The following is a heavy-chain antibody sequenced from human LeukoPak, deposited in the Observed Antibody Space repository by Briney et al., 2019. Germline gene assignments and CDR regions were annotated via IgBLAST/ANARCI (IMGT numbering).Heavy chain of an antibody. J-gene: IGHJ3*01. CDR2: INVYAGTT. CDR1: GYTFTTYY. CDR3: ARGLLGNSGYSPYDV. V-gene: IGHV1-46*01. D-gene: IGHD3-22*01. Sequence: GASVKVSCKASGYTFTTYYMHWVRQAPGQGLEWMGIINVYAGTTSFARKFQCRVTMTRDTSTSTVYMELGSLRSDDTAVYYCARGLLGNSGYSPYDVWGQGTMVTVSS.